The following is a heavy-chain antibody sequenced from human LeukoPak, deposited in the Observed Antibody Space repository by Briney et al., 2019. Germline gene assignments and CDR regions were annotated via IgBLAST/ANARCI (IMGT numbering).Heavy chain of an antibody. V-gene: IGHV3-53*01. J-gene: IGHJ4*02. D-gene: IGHD1-26*01. Sequence: PGGSLRLSCAASGFTFSSYSMNWVRQAPGKGLEWVSVIYRGGDTYYAESVKGRFSISRDTSNNTIYLEMSGLRAEDTAVYYCAREDMKGSYTADWGQGTLVAVSS. CDR2: IYRGGDT. CDR3: AREDMKGSYTAD. CDR1: GFTFSSYS.